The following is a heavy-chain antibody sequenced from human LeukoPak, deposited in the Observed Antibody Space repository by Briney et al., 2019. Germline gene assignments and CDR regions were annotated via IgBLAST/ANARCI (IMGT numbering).Heavy chain of an antibody. CDR1: GFTFSSYE. CDR2: ICHSGSTI. V-gene: IGHV3-48*03. D-gene: IGHD2-15*01. J-gene: IGHJ3*02. Sequence: TGGSLRLSCAPSGFTFSSYEMNWVRQAPGKGLEWGSYICHSGSTIYYADYMKRRFTISRDNAKISLYLQMTSLRAEDTAVYYCARDCGGSCYALVTDAFDIWGEGTMVTVSS. CDR3: ARDCGGSCYALVTDAFDI.